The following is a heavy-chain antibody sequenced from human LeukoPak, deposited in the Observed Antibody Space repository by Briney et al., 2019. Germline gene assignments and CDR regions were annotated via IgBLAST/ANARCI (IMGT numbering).Heavy chain of an antibody. CDR2: ISPSGSST. CDR3: VRDALGERGAGGP. J-gene: IGHJ5*02. Sequence: GGSLRLSCEGSGFTFSAYSMHWVRQAPGMGLEWVSSISPSGSSTWNADSVRGRFSISRDNARDSVSLQMNGLRGEDSAVYYCVRDALGERGAGGPWGLGTQVTVSS. CDR1: GFTFSAYS. V-gene: IGHV3-21*01. D-gene: IGHD3-10*01.